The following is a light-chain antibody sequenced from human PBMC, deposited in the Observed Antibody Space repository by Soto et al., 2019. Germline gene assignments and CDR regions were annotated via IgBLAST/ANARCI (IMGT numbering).Light chain of an antibody. CDR1: QSISSY. CDR2: AAS. V-gene: IGKV1-39*01. CDR3: QQSFSTPWT. Sequence: DIQMTQSPSSLSASVGDRVTIICRASQSISSYLNWYQQKPGKAPKLLIYAASSLHSGVPSRFSGSGSGTDFTLIINSLQPEDFATYYCQQSFSTPWTFGQGTKV. J-gene: IGKJ1*01.